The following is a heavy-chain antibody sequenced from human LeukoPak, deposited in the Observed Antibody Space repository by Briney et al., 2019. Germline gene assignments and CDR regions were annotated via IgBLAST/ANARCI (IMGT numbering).Heavy chain of an antibody. J-gene: IGHJ4*02. V-gene: IGHV3-23*01. CDR2: ISGSGGST. D-gene: IGHD3-22*01. Sequence: GGSLRLSCAASGFTFSSYAMSWVRQAPGKGLEWVSAISGSGGSTYYADSVKGRFTISRDNSKNTLYLQMNSLRAEDTAVYYCAKVYSGELTMIAYYFDYWGQGTLVTVSS. CDR3: AKVYSGELTMIAYYFDY. CDR1: GFTFSSYA.